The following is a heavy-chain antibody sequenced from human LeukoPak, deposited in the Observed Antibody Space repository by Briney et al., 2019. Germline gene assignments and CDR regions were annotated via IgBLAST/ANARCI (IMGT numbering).Heavy chain of an antibody. CDR1: GFTFSSYW. CDR3: ARSRRWFPFDY. V-gene: IGHV3-7*01. Sequence: GGSLRLSCAASGFTFSSYWMSWVRQAPGKGLEWVANIKQEGSEKYYVDSVKGRFTIPRDNAKNSLYLQMNGLRAEDTAVYYCARSRRWFPFDYWGQGTLVTVSS. J-gene: IGHJ4*02. D-gene: IGHD2-15*01. CDR2: IKQEGSEK.